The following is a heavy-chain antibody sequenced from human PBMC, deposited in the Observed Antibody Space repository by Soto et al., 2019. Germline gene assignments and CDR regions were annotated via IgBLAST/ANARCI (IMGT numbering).Heavy chain of an antibody. Sequence: AAVKVSCKSSGYTFTGYYMHWVRQAPGQGLEWMRWINPNSGGTNYAQKFPGRVTMTMDTSISKAYMELSRLRSDDTAVDYCSRRAYYDFWSGYVGLDYWGQGTLVTVSS. CDR2: INPNSGGT. J-gene: IGHJ4*02. CDR3: SRRAYYDFWSGYVGLDY. D-gene: IGHD3-3*01. CDR1: GYTFTGYY. V-gene: IGHV1-2*02.